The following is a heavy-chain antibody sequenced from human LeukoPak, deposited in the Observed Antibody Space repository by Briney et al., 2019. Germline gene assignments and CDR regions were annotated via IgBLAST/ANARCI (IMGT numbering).Heavy chain of an antibody. Sequence: GGSLRLSCAASGFTVSSNYMSWVRQAPGKGLEWVSVIYSGGSTYYADSVKGRFTISRDNSKNTLYLQMNSLRAEDTAVYYCAKDAQGGSLDYWGQGTLVTVSS. V-gene: IGHV3-53*05. CDR1: GFTVSSNY. CDR3: AKDAQGGSLDY. CDR2: IYSGGST. J-gene: IGHJ4*02. D-gene: IGHD3-16*01.